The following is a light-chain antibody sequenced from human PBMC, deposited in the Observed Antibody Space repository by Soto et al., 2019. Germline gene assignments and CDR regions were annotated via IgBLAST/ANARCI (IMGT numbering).Light chain of an antibody. CDR3: AAWDDSLNEV. V-gene: IGLV1-44*01. Sequence: QSVLTQAPSASGTPGQRVTISCSGSSSNIGTNTVNWYQQLPGTAPKLLIYSNNQRPSGVPDRFSGSKSGTSASLAISGLQSEDEADYYCAAWDDSLNEVFGTGTKSPS. CDR1: SSNIGTNT. J-gene: IGLJ1*01. CDR2: SNN.